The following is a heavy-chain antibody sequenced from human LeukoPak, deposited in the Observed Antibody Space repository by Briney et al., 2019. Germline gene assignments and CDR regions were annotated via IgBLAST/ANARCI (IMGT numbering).Heavy chain of an antibody. CDR2: IRHDGSIK. D-gene: IGHD6-19*01. V-gene: IGHV3-30*02. CDR3: VSGWYIDY. J-gene: IGHJ4*02. Sequence: GGSLRLSCAASGFIFSTYGMYWVRQAPGKGLEWVAFIRHDGSIKNYADSVKGRSTISRDNSKNTLYLQMNSLRAEDTAEYYCVSGWYIDYWGQGTLVTVSS. CDR1: GFIFSTYG.